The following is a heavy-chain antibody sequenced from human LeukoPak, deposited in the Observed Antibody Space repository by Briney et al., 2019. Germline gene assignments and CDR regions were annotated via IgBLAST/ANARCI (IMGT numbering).Heavy chain of an antibody. CDR3: ASLDIGYSYGYSPVY. CDR1: GFTFSSYG. V-gene: IGHV3-30*02. D-gene: IGHD5-18*01. Sequence: GGSLRLSCAASGFTFSSYGMHWVRQAPGKGLEWVAFIRYDGSNKYYADSVKGRFTISRDNSKNTLYLQMNSLRAEDTAVYYCASLDIGYSYGYSPVYWGQGTLVTVSS. CDR2: IRYDGSNK. J-gene: IGHJ4*02.